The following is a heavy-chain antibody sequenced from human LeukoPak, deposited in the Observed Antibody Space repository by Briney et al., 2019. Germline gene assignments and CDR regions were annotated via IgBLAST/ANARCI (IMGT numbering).Heavy chain of an antibody. CDR1: GFIVSSNF. CDR2: IYSGGST. J-gene: IGHJ5*02. Sequence: PGGSLRLSCAASGFIVSSNFMNWVRQAPGKGLEWVSVIYSGGSTYYADSVKGRFTISRDNSKNTLYLQMNSLRAEDTAVYYCAGDTHSSSWYDHWGQGTLVTVSS. CDR3: AGDTHSSSWYDH. D-gene: IGHD6-19*01. V-gene: IGHV3-53*01.